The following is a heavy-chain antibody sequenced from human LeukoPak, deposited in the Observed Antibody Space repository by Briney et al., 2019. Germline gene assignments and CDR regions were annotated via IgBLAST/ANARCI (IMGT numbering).Heavy chain of an antibody. CDR2: IYTSGST. V-gene: IGHV4-4*07. CDR3: ARGVKRIAAREYYFDY. D-gene: IGHD6-6*01. Sequence: PSETLSLTCTVSGGSISSYYWSWIRQPAGKGLEWIGRIYTSGSTNYNPSLKSRVTMSVDTFKNQFSLKLSSVTAADTAVYYCARGVKRIAAREYYFDYWGQGTLVTVSS. CDR1: GGSISSYY. J-gene: IGHJ4*02.